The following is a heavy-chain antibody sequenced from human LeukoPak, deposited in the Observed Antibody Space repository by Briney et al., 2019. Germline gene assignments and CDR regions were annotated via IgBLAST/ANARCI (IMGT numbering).Heavy chain of an antibody. CDR2: INHSGST. D-gene: IGHD3-10*01. V-gene: IGHV4-34*01. CDR1: GGSFSGYY. J-gene: IGHJ4*02. Sequence: SETLSLTCAVYGGSFSGYYWSWIRQPLGKGLEWIGEINHSGSTNYNPSLKSRVTISVDTSKNQFSLKLSSVTAADTAVYYCARNSYYGSGSSRRYFDYWGQGTLVTVSS. CDR3: ARNSYYGSGSSRRYFDY.